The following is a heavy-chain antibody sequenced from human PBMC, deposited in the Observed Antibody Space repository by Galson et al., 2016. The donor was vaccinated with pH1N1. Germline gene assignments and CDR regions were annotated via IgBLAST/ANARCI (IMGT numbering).Heavy chain of an antibody. CDR2: INQDGSET. D-gene: IGHD3-22*01. Sequence: SLRLSCAVSGFSLSGYWMSWVRQVPGKGLEWVANINQDGSETDYVDSVKGRFTISRDNAKNSLYLQMNSLRAEDTALYYCARKLYYYDNVKVWFDSWGQGTQVTVSS. V-gene: IGHV3-7*01. J-gene: IGHJ5*01. CDR3: ARKLYYYDNVKVWFDS. CDR1: GFSLSGYW.